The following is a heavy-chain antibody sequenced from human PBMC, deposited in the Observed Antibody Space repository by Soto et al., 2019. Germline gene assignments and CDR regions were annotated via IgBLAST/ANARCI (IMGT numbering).Heavy chain of an antibody. D-gene: IGHD6-13*01. J-gene: IGHJ5*02. V-gene: IGHV4-34*01. CDR3: ARGLYSSRWYWFDP. CDR2: INHSGST. Sequence: PSETLSLTCAVYGGSFSGYYWSWIRQPPGKGLEWIGEINHSGSTNYNPSLKSRVTISVDTSKNQFSLKLSSVTAADTAVYYCARGLYSSRWYWFDPWGQATLVTLSS. CDR1: GGSFSGYY.